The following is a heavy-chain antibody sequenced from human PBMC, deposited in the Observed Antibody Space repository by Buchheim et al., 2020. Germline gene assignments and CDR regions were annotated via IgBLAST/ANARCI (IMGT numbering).Heavy chain of an antibody. CDR1: GYRFTTNA. CDR2: INDGNGNT. Sequence: QVQLVQSGAEEKKPGASVKVSCKVSGYRFTTNAIHWVRQAPGQRLEWMGWINDGNGNTKYSQNFQGRVTITRDTSAAIVYMELSNLTSEDTAVYFCGRVAPLGWYDYWGQGTL. J-gene: IGHJ4*02. V-gene: IGHV1-3*05. D-gene: IGHD6-19*01. CDR3: GRVAPLGWYDY.